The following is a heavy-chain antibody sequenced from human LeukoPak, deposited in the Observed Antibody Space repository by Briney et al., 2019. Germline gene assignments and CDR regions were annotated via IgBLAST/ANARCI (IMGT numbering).Heavy chain of an antibody. CDR1: GFTFSNAW. Sequence: GGSLRLSCAASGFTFSNAWMSWVRQAPGKGLEWVGRIKSKTGGSTTDYAAPVKGRFTISRDDSKNTLYLQMNSLKTEDTAVYYCTTKAVASDYWGQGTLVTVSS. CDR3: TTKAVASDY. CDR2: IKSKTGGSTT. J-gene: IGHJ4*02. D-gene: IGHD6-19*01. V-gene: IGHV3-15*01.